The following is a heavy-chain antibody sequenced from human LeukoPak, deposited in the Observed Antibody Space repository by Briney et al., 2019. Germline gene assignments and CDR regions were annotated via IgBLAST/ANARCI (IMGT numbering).Heavy chain of an antibody. D-gene: IGHD2-15*01. CDR2: ISAYNGNT. J-gene: IGHJ6*02. CDR3: ARDCSGGSCYPPPYYYYGMDV. Sequence: ASVKVSCKASGYTFTSYDINWVRQATGQGLEWMGWISAYNGNTNYAQKLQGRVTMTTDTSTSTAYMELRSLRSDDTAVYYCARDCSGGSCYPPPYYYYGMDVWGQGTTVTVSS. V-gene: IGHV1-18*01. CDR1: GYTFTSYD.